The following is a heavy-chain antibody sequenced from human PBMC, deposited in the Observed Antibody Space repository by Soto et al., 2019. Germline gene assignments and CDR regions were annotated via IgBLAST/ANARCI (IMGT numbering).Heavy chain of an antibody. CDR2: ISGGGSTA. V-gene: IGHV3-23*01. D-gene: IGHD5-12*01. Sequence: EVQLLESGGGLVRPGGSLTISCVVSGLSSRSHAMYWVRQAPGRGLEWVAGISGGGSTAYYPDSVRGRFIIPGDNSKNTVYLPIDTRRVADTAVYYCAKAQGVATIKSDFHYWGQGALITVAS. J-gene: IGHJ4*02. CDR3: AKAQGVATIKSDFHY. CDR1: GLSSRSHA.